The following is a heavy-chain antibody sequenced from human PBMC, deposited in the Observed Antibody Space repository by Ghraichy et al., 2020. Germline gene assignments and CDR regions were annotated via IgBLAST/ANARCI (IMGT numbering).Heavy chain of an antibody. CDR3: ARRDSNSPYYYYGMDV. CDR1: GYTFTSYG. Sequence: ATVKVSCKASGYTFTSYGISWVRQAPGQGLEWMGWISAYNGNTNYAQKLQGRVTMTTDTSTSTAYMELRSLRSDDTAVYYCARRDSNSPYYYYGMDVWGQGTTVTVSS. V-gene: IGHV1-18*04. D-gene: IGHD4-11*01. J-gene: IGHJ6*02. CDR2: ISAYNGNT.